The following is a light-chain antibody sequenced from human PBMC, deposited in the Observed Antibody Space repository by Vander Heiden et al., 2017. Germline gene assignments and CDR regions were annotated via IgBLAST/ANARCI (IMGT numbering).Light chain of an antibody. Sequence: QSVLTQPPSVSGAPGHRVPISCTGSSSNIGAGYDVHWYQQHPGTAPKLLLFVNSNRPSGAPDRFSGSTSGTSASAATTGLQAEEEDDYYCQSYDRSMSGYVVFGGGTKLTVL. V-gene: IGLV1-40*01. CDR3: QSYDRSMSGYVV. J-gene: IGLJ2*01. CDR2: VNS. CDR1: SSNIGAGYD.